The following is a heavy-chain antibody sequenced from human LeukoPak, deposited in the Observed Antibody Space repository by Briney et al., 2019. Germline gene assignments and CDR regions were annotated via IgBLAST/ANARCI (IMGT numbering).Heavy chain of an antibody. CDR1: GYTFTGYY. Sequence: ASVKVSCKASGYTFTGYYMHWVRQAPGQGLEWMGWISAYNGNTNYAQKLQGRVTMTTDTSTSTAYMELRSLRSDDTAVYYCARNYDYAPFDYWGQGTLVTVSS. CDR3: ARNYDYAPFDY. J-gene: IGHJ4*02. V-gene: IGHV1-18*04. CDR2: ISAYNGNT. D-gene: IGHD5-12*01.